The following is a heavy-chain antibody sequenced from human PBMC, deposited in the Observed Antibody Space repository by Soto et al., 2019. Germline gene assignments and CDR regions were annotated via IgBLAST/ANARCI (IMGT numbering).Heavy chain of an antibody. CDR1: GFTFSSYG. J-gene: IGHJ4*02. Sequence: PGGSLRLSCAASGFTFSSYGMHWVRQAPGKGLEWVAVISYDGSNKYYADSVKGRFTISRDNSKNTLYLQMNSLRAEDTAVYYCAKDYCSSTSCYFGKLGYWGQGTLVTVSS. D-gene: IGHD2-2*01. V-gene: IGHV3-30*18. CDR3: AKDYCSSTSCYFGKLGY. CDR2: ISYDGSNK.